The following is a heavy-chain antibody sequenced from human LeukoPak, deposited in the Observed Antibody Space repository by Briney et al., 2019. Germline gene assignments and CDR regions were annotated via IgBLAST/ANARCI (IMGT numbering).Heavy chain of an antibody. J-gene: IGHJ3*02. V-gene: IGHV3-9*01. CDR3: AKAYSRIDAFDI. CDR2: ISWNSGSI. D-gene: IGHD6-13*01. Sequence: GRSLRLSCAASGFRFSDRYMDWVRQAPGKGLEWVSGISWNSGSIGYADSVKGRFTISRDNAKNSLYLQMNSLRAEDTALYYCAKAYSRIDAFDIWGQGTMVTVSS. CDR1: GFRFSDRY.